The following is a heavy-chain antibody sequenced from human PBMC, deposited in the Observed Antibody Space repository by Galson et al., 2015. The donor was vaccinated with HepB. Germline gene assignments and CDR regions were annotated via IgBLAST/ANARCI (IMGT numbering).Heavy chain of an antibody. J-gene: IGHJ4*02. D-gene: IGHD5-18*01. CDR3: ARERGDTAMGTFDY. CDR2: IKQDGSEK. Sequence: FLRLSCAASGFTFSSYWMSWVRQAPGKGLEWVANIKQDGSEKYYVDSVKGRFTISRDNAKNSLYLQMNSLRAEDTAVYYCARERGDTAMGTFDYWGQGTLVTVSS. CDR1: GFTFSSYW. V-gene: IGHV3-7*03.